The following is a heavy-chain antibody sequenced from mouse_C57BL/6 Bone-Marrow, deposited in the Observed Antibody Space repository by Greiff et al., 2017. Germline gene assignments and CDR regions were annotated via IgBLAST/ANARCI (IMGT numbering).Heavy chain of an antibody. CDR1: GYTFTSYW. J-gene: IGHJ2*01. CDR3: ARRGWLLRDFDY. D-gene: IGHD2-3*01. CDR2: IYPVSGST. Sequence: LVESGAELVKPGASVKMSCKASGYTFTSYWITWVKQRPGQGLAWIGGIYPVSGSTNYNEKFKSKATLPVDTSSSTAYMQLSSLTSEDSAVYYCARRGWLLRDFDYWGQGTTLTVSS. V-gene: IGHV1-55*01.